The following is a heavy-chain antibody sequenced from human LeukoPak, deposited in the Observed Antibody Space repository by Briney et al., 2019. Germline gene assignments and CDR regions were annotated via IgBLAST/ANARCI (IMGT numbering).Heavy chain of an antibody. CDR3: AKEGGYGELSSYFDY. CDR1: GFTVISNY. CDR2: IYSGGNT. J-gene: IGHJ4*02. Sequence: GGSLRLSCAASGFTVISNYMSWVRQAPGKGLEWVSVIYSGGNTCYADSVKGRFSISRDNSKNTLYLQMNSLRAEDTAVYYCAKEGGYGELSSYFDYWGQGTLVTVSS. D-gene: IGHD3-16*02. V-gene: IGHV3-66*01.